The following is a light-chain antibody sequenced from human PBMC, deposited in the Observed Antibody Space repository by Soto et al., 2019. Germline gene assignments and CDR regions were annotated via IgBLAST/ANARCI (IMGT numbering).Light chain of an antibody. CDR2: SAS. J-gene: IGKJ2*01. Sequence: DIQMTQSPSSLSASVGDRVTITCRASQRISTDLKWYQQKPGKAPKLLIYSASNLQSGVPSRFSGSGSGTDFTLTISSLQPEDFATYYCQQSYSTPAFGQGTKLEIK. V-gene: IGKV1-39*01. CDR1: QRISTD. CDR3: QQSYSTPA.